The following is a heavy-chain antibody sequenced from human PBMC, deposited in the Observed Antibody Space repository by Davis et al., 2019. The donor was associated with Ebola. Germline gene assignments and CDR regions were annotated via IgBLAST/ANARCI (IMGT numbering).Heavy chain of an antibody. CDR3: ARDGFRYSSSWVVSLAGAEFDY. D-gene: IGHD6-13*01. J-gene: IGHJ4*02. CDR2: ITQSGATT. Sequence: GGSLRLSCAASGFSFSIYAMSWVRQAPGKGLEWVSAITQSGATTYYADSVKGRFTISRDNSKDTLYLQMNSLRAEDTAVYYCARDGFRYSSSWVVSLAGAEFDYWGQGTLVTVSS. V-gene: IGHV3-23*01. CDR1: GFSFSIYA.